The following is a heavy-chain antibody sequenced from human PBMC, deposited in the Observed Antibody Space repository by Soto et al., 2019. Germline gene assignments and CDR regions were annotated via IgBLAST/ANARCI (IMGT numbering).Heavy chain of an antibody. J-gene: IGHJ6*02. CDR3: ARLVLAAAGYYYYYGMDV. V-gene: IGHV4-59*08. D-gene: IGHD6-13*01. Sequence: SETLSLTCTISDGSISSYYWSWIRQPPGKALEWIGYVYYSGNTNYSPSLKSRVTISVDTSKNQFSLKLSSVTAADTAVYYCARLVLAAAGYYYYYGMDVWGQGTTVTVSS. CDR1: DGSISSYY. CDR2: VYYSGNT.